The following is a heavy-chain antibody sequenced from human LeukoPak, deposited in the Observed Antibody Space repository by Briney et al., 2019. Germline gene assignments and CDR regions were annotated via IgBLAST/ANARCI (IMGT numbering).Heavy chain of an antibody. J-gene: IGHJ3*02. CDR3: ARDGYGVFDAFDI. CDR1: GYTFTGYY. D-gene: IGHD4-17*01. CDR2: INPDSGGT. Sequence: ASVKVSCKASGYTFTGYYMHWVRQATGQGLEWMGWINPDSGGTNSAQKFQGRVTLTRDTSISTAYMELSRLRSDDTAVYYCARDGYGVFDAFDIWGQGAVVTVSS. V-gene: IGHV1-2*02.